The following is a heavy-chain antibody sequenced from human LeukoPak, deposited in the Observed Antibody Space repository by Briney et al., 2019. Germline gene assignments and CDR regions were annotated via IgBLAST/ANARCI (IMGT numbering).Heavy chain of an antibody. J-gene: IGHJ4*02. CDR2: IGTTSGAI. D-gene: IGHD3-10*01. V-gene: IGHV3-48*01. Sequence: GGSLRLSCAAPGFTFNAFGMNWVRQAPGKGLEWVSYIGTTSGAIYYADSVKGRFTISRDNSKNTLYVQMNSLRAEDTAVYYCAKGHYYGSGSLDYWGQGTLVTVSS. CDR3: AKGHYYGSGSLDY. CDR1: GFTFNAFG.